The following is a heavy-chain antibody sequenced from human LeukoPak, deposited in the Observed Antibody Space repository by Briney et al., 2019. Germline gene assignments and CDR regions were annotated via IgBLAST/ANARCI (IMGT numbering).Heavy chain of an antibody. CDR3: GKVQLGIGVDY. CDR2: ISDGGTRT. J-gene: IGHJ4*02. V-gene: IGHV3-23*01. CDR1: GFSFSSYP. D-gene: IGHD7-27*01. Sequence: GGSLRLSCAAPGFSFSSYPVTWVRQAPGKGLEWVSGISDGGTRTYYADSVKGRFTISRDNSKNTLYLQMNSLRAEDTAVYYGGKVQLGIGVDYWGQGTLVTVSS.